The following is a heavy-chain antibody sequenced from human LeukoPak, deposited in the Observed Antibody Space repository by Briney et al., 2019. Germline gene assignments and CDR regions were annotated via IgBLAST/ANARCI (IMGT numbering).Heavy chain of an antibody. CDR1: GYSFTNYW. CDR3: ARQMAGSYPYNWFDP. J-gene: IGHJ5*02. D-gene: IGHD1-26*01. Sequence: GESLQISCKASGYSFTNYWIGWVRQLPGKGLEWMGIIYSGNSDISYSPSFQGQVTISVDKSITTAYLQWSSLKASDTAMYYCARQMAGSYPYNWFDPWGQGTLVTVSS. V-gene: IGHV5-51*01. CDR2: IYSGNSDI.